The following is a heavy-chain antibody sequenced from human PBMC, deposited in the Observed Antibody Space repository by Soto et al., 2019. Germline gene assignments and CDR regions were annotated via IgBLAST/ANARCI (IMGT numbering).Heavy chain of an antibody. Sequence: WASVKVSCKASGGTFSSYAISWVRQAPGQGLEWMGGIIPIFGTANYAQKFQGRVTITADESTSTAYMELSSLRSEDTAVYYCARDRRSEKGIAAAGPLLPWCRMDVWGQGTTVTVSS. V-gene: IGHV1-69*13. CDR3: ARDRRSEKGIAAAGPLLPWCRMDV. J-gene: IGHJ6*02. CDR1: GGTFSSYA. D-gene: IGHD6-13*01. CDR2: IIPIFGTA.